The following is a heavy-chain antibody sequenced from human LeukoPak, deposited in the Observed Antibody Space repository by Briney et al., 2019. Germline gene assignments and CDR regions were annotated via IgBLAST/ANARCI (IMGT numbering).Heavy chain of an antibody. Sequence: PSETLSLTCTVSGGSISSYYWSWIPQPPGTGLEWIGYIFYSGSTNYNPSLKSRVTISVDTSKNQFSLKLSSVIAADTALYYCARDVNGGNSDAGFDHWGQGTLVTVSS. CDR2: IFYSGST. D-gene: IGHD4-23*01. CDR3: ARDVNGGNSDAGFDH. CDR1: GGSISSYY. V-gene: IGHV4-59*01. J-gene: IGHJ4*02.